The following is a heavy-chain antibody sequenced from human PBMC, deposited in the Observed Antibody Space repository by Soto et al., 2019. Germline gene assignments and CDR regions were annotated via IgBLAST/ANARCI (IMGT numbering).Heavy chain of an antibody. CDR1: GGSVSSGSYY. Sequence: SETLSLTCTVSGGSVSSGSYYCSWIRQPPGKGLEWIGYIYYSGSTNYNPSLKSRVTISVDTSKNQFSLKLSSVTAADTAVYYCARGSYYYDNSGYYSISSGFDYWGQGTPVTVSS. CDR2: IYYSGST. J-gene: IGHJ4*02. D-gene: IGHD3-22*01. CDR3: ARGSYYYDNSGYYSISSGFDY. V-gene: IGHV4-61*01.